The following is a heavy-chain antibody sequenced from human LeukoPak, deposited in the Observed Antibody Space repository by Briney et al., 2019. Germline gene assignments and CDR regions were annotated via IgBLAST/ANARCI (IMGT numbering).Heavy chain of an antibody. Sequence: SETLSLTCAVSGGSISSSNWWSWVRQPPGKGLEWIGEIYHSGSTNYNPSLKSRVTISVDKSKNQFSLKLSSVTAADTAVYHCARVGPMVRGVHDAFDIWGQGTMVTVSS. CDR2: IYHSGST. CDR3: ARVGPMVRGVHDAFDI. CDR1: GGSISSSNW. J-gene: IGHJ3*02. D-gene: IGHD3-10*01. V-gene: IGHV4-4*02.